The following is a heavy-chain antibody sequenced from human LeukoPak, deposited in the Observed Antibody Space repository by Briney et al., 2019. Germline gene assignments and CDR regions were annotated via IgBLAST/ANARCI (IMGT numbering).Heavy chain of an antibody. CDR1: GYSINSGYF. J-gene: IGHJ4*02. D-gene: IGHD2-15*01. CDR2: IFHTGDV. Sequence: SETLSLTCTVSGYSINSGYFWGWVRQPPGKGPEWIGSIFHTGDVYYNPSLRSRVTVSVDTSRNQVSLKVTSVTAADTALYYCARVVASTSIDSWGQGILVTVSS. V-gene: IGHV4-38-2*02. CDR3: ARVVASTSIDS.